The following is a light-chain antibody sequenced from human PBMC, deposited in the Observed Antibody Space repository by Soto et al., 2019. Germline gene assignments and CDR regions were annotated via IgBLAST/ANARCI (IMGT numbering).Light chain of an antibody. V-gene: IGKV3-20*01. CDR1: QSVSSSY. Sequence: EIVLTQSPGPLSLSPWERATMSCRASQSVSSSYLAWYQQKPGQAPRLLIYDASNRATGIPARFSGSGSGTDFTLTISRLGPEDFAVYYCQQYGSSPTFGQGTRLEIK. J-gene: IGKJ5*01. CDR2: DAS. CDR3: QQYGSSPT.